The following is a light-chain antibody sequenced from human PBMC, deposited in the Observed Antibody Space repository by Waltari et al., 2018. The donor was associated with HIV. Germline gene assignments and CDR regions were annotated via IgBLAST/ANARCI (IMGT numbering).Light chain of an antibody. CDR2: STY. Sequence: QTVVTQEPSFSVSPGGTVTLTCAFNSYSVSINYYPCWFQQTPGQAPRTLISSTYSRSSGVPDRFSGSILGNKAALTITGAQADDDSVYFCALYMTGAKWVFGGGTKLTVL. CDR3: ALYMTGAKWV. J-gene: IGLJ3*02. CDR1: SYSVSINYY. V-gene: IGLV8-61*01.